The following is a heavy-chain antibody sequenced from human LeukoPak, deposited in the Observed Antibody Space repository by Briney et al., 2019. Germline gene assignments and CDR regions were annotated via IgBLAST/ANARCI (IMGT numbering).Heavy chain of an antibody. CDR3: ARGLKWLVGPYFDY. V-gene: IGHV4-34*01. Sequence: PSETLSLTCAVYGGSFSGYYWSWIRQPPGKGLEWIGEINHSGSTNYNPSLKSRVTISVDTSKNQFSLKLSSVTAADTAVYYCARGLKWLVGPYFDYWGQGTLVTVSS. D-gene: IGHD6-19*01. CDR1: GGSFSGYY. J-gene: IGHJ4*02. CDR2: INHSGST.